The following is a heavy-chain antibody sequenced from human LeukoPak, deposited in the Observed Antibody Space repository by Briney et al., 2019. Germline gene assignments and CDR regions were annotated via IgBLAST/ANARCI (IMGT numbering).Heavy chain of an antibody. CDR3: AKSRGAMLTTYHFDS. V-gene: IGHV3-23*01. CDR1: GFTFSTYA. CDR2: ISGSGGST. D-gene: IGHD3-10*02. Sequence: GGSLRLSCAASGFTFSTYAMSWVRQAPGEGLEWVSGISGSGGSTWYADSVKGRFTISRDSSKNTLYLQMNSLRAEDTAAYYCAKSRGAMLTTYHFDSWGQGTLVTVSS. J-gene: IGHJ4*02.